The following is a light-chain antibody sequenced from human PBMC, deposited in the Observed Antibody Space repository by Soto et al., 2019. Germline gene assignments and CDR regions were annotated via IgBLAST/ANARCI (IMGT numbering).Light chain of an antibody. V-gene: IGKV3-15*01. CDR2: GAA. CDR3: EQYNSWPPAWT. J-gene: IGKJ1*01. Sequence: EIVMTQSPATLSVSPGERATLSCRASQSVSSTLAWYQQKPGQAPSLLIYGAATRSTGIPARFSGSGSGTGFTLSISSLQSADFAFYYCEQYNSWPPAWTFGHGTKVDI. CDR1: QSVSST.